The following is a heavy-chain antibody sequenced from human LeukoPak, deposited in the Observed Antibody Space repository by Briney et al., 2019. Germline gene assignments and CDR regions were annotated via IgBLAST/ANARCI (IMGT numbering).Heavy chain of an antibody. Sequence: SETLSLTCTVSAGSISSSSYYWGWIRQPPGKGLEWIGSIYYSGSTYYNPSLKSRVTISVDTSKNQFSLRLSSVTAADTAVYYCARDYDSSGDKGGFDCWGQGTLVTVSS. J-gene: IGHJ4*02. CDR1: AGSISSSSYY. D-gene: IGHD3-22*01. V-gene: IGHV4-39*07. CDR3: ARDYDSSGDKGGFDC. CDR2: IYYSGST.